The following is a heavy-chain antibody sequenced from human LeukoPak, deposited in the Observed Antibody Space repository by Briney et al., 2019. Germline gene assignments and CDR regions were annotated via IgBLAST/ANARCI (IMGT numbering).Heavy chain of an antibody. J-gene: IGHJ4*02. D-gene: IGHD2-15*01. CDR2: IYYSGST. Sequence: SETLSLTCTVSGGSISSYYWSWIRQPPGKGLEWIGYIYYSGSTNYSPSLKSRVTISVDTSKNQFSLKLSSVTAADTAVYYCATAYCSGGRCYFFDYWGQGALVTVSS. CDR3: ATAYCSGGRCYFFDY. V-gene: IGHV4-59*01. CDR1: GGSISSYY.